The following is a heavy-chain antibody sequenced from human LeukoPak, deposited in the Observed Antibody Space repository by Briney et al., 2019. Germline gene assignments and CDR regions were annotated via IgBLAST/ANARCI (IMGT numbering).Heavy chain of an antibody. J-gene: IGHJ3*02. CDR2: IYSGGTT. D-gene: IGHD6-13*01. V-gene: IGHV4-39*01. CDR3: VRGATAHDAFDI. Sequence: SETLSLTCSVSSGSIINSNYYWGWIRQPPGKGLECIGTIYSGGTTFYTPSLQSRVSISVDTSKRQFSLRLSSMTAADTAMYFCVRGATAHDAFDIWGQGTMVTVSS. CDR1: SGSIINSNYY.